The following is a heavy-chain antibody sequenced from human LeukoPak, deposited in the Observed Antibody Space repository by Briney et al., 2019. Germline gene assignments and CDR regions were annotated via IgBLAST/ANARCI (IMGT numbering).Heavy chain of an antibody. Sequence: SETLSLTCTVSGGSISSSSYYWGWIRQPPGKGLEWIGSMYYSGSSYYNPSLKSRVTISVDTSKNQFSLKLSSVTAADTAVYYCARVQYSSGWYEPYGMDVWGQGTTVTVSS. CDR2: MYYSGSS. V-gene: IGHV4-39*01. D-gene: IGHD6-19*01. J-gene: IGHJ6*02. CDR1: GGSISSSSYY. CDR3: ARVQYSSGWYEPYGMDV.